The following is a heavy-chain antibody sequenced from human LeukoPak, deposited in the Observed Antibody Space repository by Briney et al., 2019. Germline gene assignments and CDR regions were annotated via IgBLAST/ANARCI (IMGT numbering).Heavy chain of an antibody. D-gene: IGHD3-16*01. CDR3: ARVMSASVWRTYGSYYYYYYMDV. V-gene: IGHV3-7*01. CDR1: GFTFSSYW. J-gene: IGHJ6*03. CDR2: IKQDGGEK. Sequence: RGSLRLSCAASGFTFSSYWMTWVRQAPGKGLEWVANIKQDGGEKYSVDSVKGRFTISRDNAKNSLYMQMNSLRAEDTAVYYCARVMSASVWRTYGSYYYYYYMDVWGKGTTVTVSS.